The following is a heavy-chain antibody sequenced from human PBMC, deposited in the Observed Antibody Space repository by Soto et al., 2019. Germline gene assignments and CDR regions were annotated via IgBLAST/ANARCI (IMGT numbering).Heavy chain of an antibody. Sequence: GGPLRLSCAASGFTFSNDWMNWVRQAPGKGLEWVARIKSVPDGGTTDYAAPVKGRFFISRDDSKSTLFLQMNSLKTEDTAIYYCMTHAVIYSRGHWGQGTLVTVSS. CDR3: MTHAVIYSRGH. CDR1: GFTFSNDW. CDR2: IKSVPDGGTT. V-gene: IGHV3-15*01. J-gene: IGHJ4*02. D-gene: IGHD6-25*01.